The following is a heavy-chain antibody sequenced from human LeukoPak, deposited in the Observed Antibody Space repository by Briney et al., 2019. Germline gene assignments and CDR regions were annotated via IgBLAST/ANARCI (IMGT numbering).Heavy chain of an antibody. Sequence: GGSLRLSCAASGFTFNSYAMSWVRQAPGKGLEWVSAISGSGGSTYYADSEKGRFTISRDNSKNTLYLQMNSLRAEDTAVYYCAKADAVFPPRSVSIAARRYYYYYGMDVWGQGTTVTVSS. J-gene: IGHJ6*02. D-gene: IGHD6-6*01. V-gene: IGHV3-23*01. CDR1: GFTFNSYA. CDR2: ISGSGGST. CDR3: AKADAVFPPRSVSIAARRYYYYYGMDV.